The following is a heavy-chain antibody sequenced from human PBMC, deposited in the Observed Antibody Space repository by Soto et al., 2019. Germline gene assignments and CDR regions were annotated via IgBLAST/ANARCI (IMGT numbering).Heavy chain of an antibody. J-gene: IGHJ6*02. CDR2: INPNSGGT. D-gene: IGHD2-2*01. V-gene: IGHV1-2*04. Sequence: GASVKVSCKASGYTFTGYYMHWVRQAPGQGLEWMGWINPNSGGTNYAQKFQGWVTMTRDTSISTAYMELRSLRSDDTAVYYCARVSLWDCSSTSCYDVWGQGTTVTVSS. CDR1: GYTFTGYY. CDR3: ARVSLWDCSSTSCYDV.